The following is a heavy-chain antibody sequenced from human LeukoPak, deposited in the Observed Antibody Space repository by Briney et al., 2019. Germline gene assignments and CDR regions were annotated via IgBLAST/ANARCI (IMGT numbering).Heavy chain of an antibody. J-gene: IGHJ3*02. CDR3: ARDRRVYYDSSGSGDAFDI. CDR2: IYYSGST. D-gene: IGHD3-22*01. CDR1: GGSISSYY. V-gene: IGHV4-59*01. Sequence: KASETLSLTCTVSGGSISSYYWSWIRQPPGKGLEWIGYIYYSGSTNYNPSLKSRVTISVDTSKNQFSLKLSSMTAADTAVYYCARDRRVYYDSSGSGDAFDIWGQGTTVTVSS.